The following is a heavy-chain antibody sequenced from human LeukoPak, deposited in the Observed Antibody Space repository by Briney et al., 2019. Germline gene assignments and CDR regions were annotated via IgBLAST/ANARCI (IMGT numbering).Heavy chain of an antibody. J-gene: IGHJ6*02. D-gene: IGHD6-13*01. CDR1: RYTFTGYY. Sequence: GASVKVSCKASRYTFTGYYMHWVRQAPGQGLEWMGWINPNSGGTNYAQKFQGRVTMTRDTSISTAYMELSRLRSDDTAVYYCARVEAGQQLVLSTLYGMDLWGQGTTVTVSS. CDR2: INPNSGGT. CDR3: ARVEAGQQLVLSTLYGMDL. V-gene: IGHV1-2*02.